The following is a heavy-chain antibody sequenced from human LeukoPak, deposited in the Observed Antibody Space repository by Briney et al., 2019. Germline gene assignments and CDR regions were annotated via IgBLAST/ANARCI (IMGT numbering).Heavy chain of an antibody. D-gene: IGHD3-22*01. J-gene: IGHJ3*02. CDR1: GFTFSSYR. Sequence: GGSLRLSCAASGFTFSSYRMNWVRQAPGKGLEWVSSISSSSSYIYYADSVKGRFTISRDNAKNSLYLQMNSLRAEDTAVYYCARAQVVRNAFDIWGQGTMVTVSS. CDR2: ISSSSSYI. V-gene: IGHV3-21*01. CDR3: ARAQVVRNAFDI.